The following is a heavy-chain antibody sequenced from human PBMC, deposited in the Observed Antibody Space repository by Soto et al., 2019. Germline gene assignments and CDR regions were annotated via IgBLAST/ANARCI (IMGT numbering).Heavy chain of an antibody. J-gene: IGHJ4*02. Sequence: GGSLRLSCAASGFTFSRYAMHWVRQAPGEGLEWVAVISRDGSSKYYGDSVKGRFTVSRDNSNNTLYLSMTSLRPDDTAVFYCARSRNGAVPDSINFWGPGTLVTVSS. D-gene: IGHD2-8*01. V-gene: IGHV3-30-3*01. CDR2: ISRDGSSK. CDR1: GFTFSRYA. CDR3: ARSRNGAVPDSINF.